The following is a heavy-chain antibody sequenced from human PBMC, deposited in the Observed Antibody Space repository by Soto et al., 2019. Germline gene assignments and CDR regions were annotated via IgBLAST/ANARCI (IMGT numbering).Heavy chain of an antibody. V-gene: IGHV3-23*01. CDR3: EKATVSFYYFDS. D-gene: IGHD1-1*01. CDR2: ISGSGSGT. Sequence: VQLLDSGGGLVQPGGSLRLSCVTSGFSFSNYAMSWVRQAPGKGLEWVSTISGSGSGTYFADSVKGRFTISRDNSKNTLLLHMDTLRAEDTAVYYCEKATVSFYYFDSWGQGNMVTVSS. CDR1: GFSFSNYA. J-gene: IGHJ4*02.